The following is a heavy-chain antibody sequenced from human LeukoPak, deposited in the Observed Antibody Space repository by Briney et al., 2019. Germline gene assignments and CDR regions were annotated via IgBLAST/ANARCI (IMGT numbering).Heavy chain of an antibody. J-gene: IGHJ4*02. CDR1: GYSFTSYW. Sequence: GESLKISCKGSGYSFTSYWIGWVRQLPGEGLEWMGTIYPGDSDTRYSPSFQGQVTISADKSISTAYLQWSSLKASDTAMYYCARHLVSAGKVGYSYGLNPDYWGQGTLVTVTS. CDR3: ARHLVSAGKVGYSYGLNPDY. CDR2: IYPGDSDT. D-gene: IGHD5-18*01. V-gene: IGHV5-51*01.